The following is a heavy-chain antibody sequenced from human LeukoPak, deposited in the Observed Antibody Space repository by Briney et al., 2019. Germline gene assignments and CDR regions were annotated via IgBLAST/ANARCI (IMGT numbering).Heavy chain of an antibody. D-gene: IGHD1-1*01. CDR3: ARLKGGKRWTFFDY. J-gene: IGHJ4*02. Sequence: SETLSLTCAAYGGSFSGYYWSWIRQPPGKGLEWIGEINHSGSTNYNPSLKSRVTISVDTSKNQFSLKLSSVTAADTAVYYCARLKGGKRWTFFDYWGQGTLVTVSS. V-gene: IGHV4-34*01. CDR1: GGSFSGYY. CDR2: INHSGST.